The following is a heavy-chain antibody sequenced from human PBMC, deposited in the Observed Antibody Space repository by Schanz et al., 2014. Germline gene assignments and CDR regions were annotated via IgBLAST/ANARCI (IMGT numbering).Heavy chain of an antibody. CDR3: AKDHAGSDILTALGN. CDR2: ISGSGGST. J-gene: IGHJ4*02. CDR1: GFTFFGSFA. V-gene: IGHV3-23*01. D-gene: IGHD3-9*01. Sequence: VQLLQSGGALVQPGGSLRLSCVASGFTFFGSFAMSWVRQAPGKGLEWVSGISGSGGSTYDADSVKGRFTISRDNSKNTLYLQMNSLRAEDTAVYYCAKDHAGSDILTALGNWGQGTLVTVSS.